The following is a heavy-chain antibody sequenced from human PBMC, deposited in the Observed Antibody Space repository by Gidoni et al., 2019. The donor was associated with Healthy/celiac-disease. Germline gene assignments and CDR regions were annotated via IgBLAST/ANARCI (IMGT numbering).Heavy chain of an antibody. CDR3: AREGYYDILTGESSAFDI. J-gene: IGHJ3*02. D-gene: IGHD3-9*01. V-gene: IGHV3-30-3*01. CDR1: GFTFSSYA. Sequence: QVQLVESGGGVVQPGRSLRLSCAASGFTFSSYAMHWVRQAPGKGLEWVAVISYDGSNKYYADSVKGRFTISRDNSKNTLYLQMNSLRAEDTAVYYCAREGYYDILTGESSAFDIWGQGTMVTVSS. CDR2: ISYDGSNK.